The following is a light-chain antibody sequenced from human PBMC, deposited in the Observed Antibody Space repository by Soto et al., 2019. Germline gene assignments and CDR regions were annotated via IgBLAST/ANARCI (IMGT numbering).Light chain of an antibody. CDR2: SNN. Sequence: QAVVTQPPSASGTPGQRVTISCSGSSSNIGSNTVNWYQQLPGTAPKLLIYSNNQRPSGVPDRFSGSKSGTSASLAISGLQSEYEADYYCAAWDDSLNVVFGGGTQLTVL. CDR1: SSNIGSNT. V-gene: IGLV1-44*01. J-gene: IGLJ2*01. CDR3: AAWDDSLNVV.